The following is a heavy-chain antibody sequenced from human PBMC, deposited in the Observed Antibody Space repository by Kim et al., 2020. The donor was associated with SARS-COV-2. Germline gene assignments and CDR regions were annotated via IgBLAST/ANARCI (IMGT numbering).Heavy chain of an antibody. CDR2: INTNTGNP. J-gene: IGHJ3*02. V-gene: IGHV7-4-1*02. CDR3: ARSPSSAFDI. Sequence: ASVKVSCKASGYTFTKYAINWARQAPGQGLEWMGWINTNTGNPMYAQGFTGRFVFSLDTSVSTAYLQISSLKAEDTAVYYCARSPSSAFDIWGQGTMVTV. CDR1: GYTFTKYA. D-gene: IGHD2-2*01.